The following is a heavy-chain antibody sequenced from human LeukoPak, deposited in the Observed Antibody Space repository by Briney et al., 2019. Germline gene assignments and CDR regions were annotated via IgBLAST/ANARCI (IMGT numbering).Heavy chain of an antibody. CDR1: GYTFTSYG. J-gene: IGHJ4*02. Sequence: ASVKVSCKASGYTFTSYGISWVRQAPGQGLEWMGWISAYNGNTNYAQKLQGRVTITTDTSTSTAYMELRSLRSDDTAVYYCARAPYNWNDGDYWGQGTLVTVSS. D-gene: IGHD1-1*01. V-gene: IGHV1-18*04. CDR3: ARAPYNWNDGDY. CDR2: ISAYNGNT.